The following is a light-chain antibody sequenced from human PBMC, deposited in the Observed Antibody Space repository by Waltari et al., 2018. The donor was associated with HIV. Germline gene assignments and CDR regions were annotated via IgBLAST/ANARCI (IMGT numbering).Light chain of an antibody. Sequence: DIQMTQSPSSLSASVGDRVTITCQASQDISNHLNWYQQKPGKAPKLLIYDASNLETGGPSRFSGSGSGTDFTFTISSLQPEDIATYYCQQYDNLPLTFGGGTKVEIK. V-gene: IGKV1-33*01. CDR1: QDISNH. J-gene: IGKJ4*01. CDR3: QQYDNLPLT. CDR2: DAS.